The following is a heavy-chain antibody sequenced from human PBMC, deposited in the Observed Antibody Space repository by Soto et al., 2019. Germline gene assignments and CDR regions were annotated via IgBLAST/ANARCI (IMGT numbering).Heavy chain of an antibody. CDR1: GLTFSSYA. CDR3: ANELRSLCLRY. Sequence: GGSLRLSCAASGLTFSSYAMSWVRQAPGKGLEWVSAISGSGGSTYYADSVKGRFTISRDNSKNTLYLQMNSLRAEDTAVYYCANELRSLCLRYWGQGTLVTVSS. V-gene: IGHV3-23*01. CDR2: ISGSGGST. D-gene: IGHD3-3*01. J-gene: IGHJ4*02.